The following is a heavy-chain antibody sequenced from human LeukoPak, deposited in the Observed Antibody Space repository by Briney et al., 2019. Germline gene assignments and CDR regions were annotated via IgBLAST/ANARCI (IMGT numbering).Heavy chain of an antibody. Sequence: PGGSLRLSCAASGFTFSNYNMNWVRQAPGKGLEWVSYISSSSSTIYYADSVKGRFTISRDNAKNSLYLQMNSLRDEDTAVYYCAREYSSSSGSVSDYWGQGTLVTVSS. CDR2: ISSSSSTI. CDR1: GFTFSNYN. J-gene: IGHJ4*02. V-gene: IGHV3-48*02. CDR3: AREYSSSSGSVSDY. D-gene: IGHD6-6*01.